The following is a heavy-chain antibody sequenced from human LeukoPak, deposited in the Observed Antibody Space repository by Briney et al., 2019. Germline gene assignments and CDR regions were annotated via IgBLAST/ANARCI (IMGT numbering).Heavy chain of an antibody. Sequence: SETLSLTCTVSGGSISSGGYYWSWIRQPPGKGLEWIGYQYYSGATDYNPSLKSRVTISVDTSTNQFSLKLNSVTAADTAVYYYVRFTTATFSFDYWGQGALVTVSS. CDR3: VRFTTATFSFDY. CDR1: GGSISSGGYY. CDR2: QYYSGAT. D-gene: IGHD4-17*01. V-gene: IGHV4-61*08. J-gene: IGHJ4*02.